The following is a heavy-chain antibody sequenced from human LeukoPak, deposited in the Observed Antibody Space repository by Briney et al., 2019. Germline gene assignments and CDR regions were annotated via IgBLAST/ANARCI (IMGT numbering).Heavy chain of an antibody. V-gene: IGHV5-51*01. CDR1: GSIFTSYW. Sequence: PGASLQISCKGSGSIFTSYWIGWVRQLPGKGLEWMGIIYPGDSDTRYSPSFQGQVTISADKSISTAYLQWSSLKASDTAMYYCARHRGQLGYCTNGVCYHYYMDVWGKGTTVTVPS. D-gene: IGHD2-8*01. CDR3: ARHRGQLGYCTNGVCYHYYMDV. J-gene: IGHJ6*03. CDR2: IYPGDSDT.